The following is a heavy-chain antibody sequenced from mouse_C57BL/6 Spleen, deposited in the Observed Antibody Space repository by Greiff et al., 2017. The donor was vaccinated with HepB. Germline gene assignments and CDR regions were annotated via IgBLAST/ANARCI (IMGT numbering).Heavy chain of an antibody. CDR1: GYTFTDYE. CDR2: IDPETGGT. V-gene: IGHV1-15*01. J-gene: IGHJ2*01. D-gene: IGHD1-1*01. CDR3: TRDHYYGSSLDY. Sequence: QVQLQQSGAELVRPGASVTLSCKASGYTFTDYEMHWVKQTPVHGLEWIGAIDPETGGTAYNQKFKGKAILTADKSSSTAYMELRSLTSEDSAVYYCTRDHYYGSSLDYWGQGTTLTVSS.